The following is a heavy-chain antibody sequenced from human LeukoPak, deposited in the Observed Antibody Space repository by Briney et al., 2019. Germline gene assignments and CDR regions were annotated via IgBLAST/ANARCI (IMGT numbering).Heavy chain of an antibody. CDR2: IIPILDTT. V-gene: IGHV1-69*04. J-gene: IGHJ5*02. CDR3: ARGGMVRGLISWFDP. Sequence: SVKVSCKASGRSFNNYAVSWLPQAPGQGLEWMGRIIPILDTTNYSQKFQGRVTITADKSTSTAYMQMSSLRSEDTAVYYCARGGMVRGLISWFDPWAQGTLVTVSS. D-gene: IGHD3-10*01. CDR1: GRSFNNYA.